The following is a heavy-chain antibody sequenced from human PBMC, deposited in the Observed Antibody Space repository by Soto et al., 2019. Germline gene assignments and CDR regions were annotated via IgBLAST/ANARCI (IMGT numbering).Heavy chain of an antibody. CDR1: GGSVSSPNYY. CDR3: ARAIIARGSTVTTYNYYYYYGMDV. V-gene: IGHV4-61*03. J-gene: IGHJ6*02. Sequence: QVQLQESGPGLVKPSETLSLTCTVSGGSVSSPNYYWTWIRQPPGKGLEWIGYISYSGNTDYNPSLKSRVTISIDTSKNHFSLTLSSVTAADTAVYSCARAIIARGSTVTTYNYYYYYGMDVWGQGTTVTVSS. D-gene: IGHD4-4*01. CDR2: ISYSGNT.